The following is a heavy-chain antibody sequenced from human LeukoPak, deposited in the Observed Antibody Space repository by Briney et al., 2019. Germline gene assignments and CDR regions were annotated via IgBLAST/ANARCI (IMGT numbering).Heavy chain of an antibody. CDR2: ITSSSSTI. J-gene: IGHJ4*02. V-gene: IGHV3-48*03. D-gene: IGHD3-10*01. CDR3: ARDLRITLVRGVIDW. CDR1: GFTFSSYE. Sequence: GGSLRLSCAASGFTFSSYEMNWVRHAPGKGLEWLSFITSSSSTIYYADSVKGRFTISRDNAKNSLYLQMNSLRAEDTAVYYCARDLRITLVRGVIDWWGQGTLVTVSS.